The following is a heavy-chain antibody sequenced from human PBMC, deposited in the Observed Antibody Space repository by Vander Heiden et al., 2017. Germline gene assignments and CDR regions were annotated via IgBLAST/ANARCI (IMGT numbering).Heavy chain of an antibody. V-gene: IGHV3-21*01. Sequence: EVQLVESGGGLVKPGGSLRLSCAASGSTFSTYSRNGVRQAPGKGLEWVSSISSSSSYIYYADSVKGRFTISRDNAKNSLYLQMNSLRADDTAVYYCATSPLTDYYGSGSYFFDYWGQGTLVTVSS. CDR1: GSTFSTYS. CDR2: ISSSSSYI. CDR3: ATSPLTDYYGSGSYFFDY. J-gene: IGHJ4*02. D-gene: IGHD3-10*01.